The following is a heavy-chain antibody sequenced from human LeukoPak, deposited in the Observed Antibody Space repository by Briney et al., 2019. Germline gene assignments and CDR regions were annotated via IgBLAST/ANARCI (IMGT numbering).Heavy chain of an antibody. CDR1: GFTFSSYN. CDR2: ITSTTSNT. D-gene: IGHD3-22*01. Sequence: HPGGSLRLSCAASGFTFSSYNMNWVRQAPGKGLEWVSYITSTTSNTYYADSVKGRFIISRDNAKNSLFLQMNSLRAEDTAVYYCARDKDYFYDSSGLPDAFDIWGQGTMVTVSS. J-gene: IGHJ3*02. V-gene: IGHV3-48*04. CDR3: ARDKDYFYDSSGLPDAFDI.